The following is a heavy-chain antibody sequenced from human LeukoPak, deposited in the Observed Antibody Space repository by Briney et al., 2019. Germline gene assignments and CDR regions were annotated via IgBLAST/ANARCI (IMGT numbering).Heavy chain of an antibody. V-gene: IGHV4-34*01. CDR3: AKYGNSGWVIDD. D-gene: IGHD6-19*01. Sequence: SETLSLTCAVYGGSFSGYYWSWIRQPPGKGLEWIGEINHSGSTNYNPSLKSRVAISVDTSKNQFSLKLSSVTAADTAVYFCAKYGNSGWVIDDWGQGTLVTVSS. CDR1: GGSFSGYY. J-gene: IGHJ4*02. CDR2: INHSGST.